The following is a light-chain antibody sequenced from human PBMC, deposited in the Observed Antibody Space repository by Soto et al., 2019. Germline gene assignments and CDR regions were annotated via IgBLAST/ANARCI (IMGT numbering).Light chain of an antibody. CDR2: EGS. J-gene: IGLJ3*02. CDR1: SSDVGSYNL. CDR3: CSYAGSSTKL. Sequence: QSALTQPASVTGSLGQSITISCTGTSSDVGSYNLVSWYQQNPGKAPKLMIYEGSKRPSGVSNRFSGSKSGNTASLTISGLQAEEEADYYCCSYAGSSTKLFGGGTKLTVL. V-gene: IGLV2-23*01.